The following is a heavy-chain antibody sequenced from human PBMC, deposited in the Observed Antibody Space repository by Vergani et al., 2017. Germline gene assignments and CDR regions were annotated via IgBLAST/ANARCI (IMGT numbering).Heavy chain of an antibody. V-gene: IGHV3-30*02. D-gene: IGHD3-16*01. CDR1: GFTLSNYD. Sequence: QVQLVESGGGVVQRGGSLRLSCATSGFTLSNYDMQWIRQGSGKGLEFVAFIQFDGSNQYYADSVKGRFTLSRDFSKNTLYLQMNSLRNDDTATYYCAKHFRGWGIDYWGQGTQVIVSS. CDR3: AKHFRGWGIDY. J-gene: IGHJ4*02. CDR2: IQFDGSNQ.